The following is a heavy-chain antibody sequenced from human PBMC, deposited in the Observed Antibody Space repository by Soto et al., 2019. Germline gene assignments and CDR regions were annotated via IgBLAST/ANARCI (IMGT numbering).Heavy chain of an antibody. J-gene: IGHJ5*02. CDR2: INPSGGST. Sequence: GASVKVSCKASGYTFTSYYMRWVRQAPGQGLEWMGIINPSGGSTSYAQKFQGRVTMTRDTSTSTVYMELSSLRSEDTAVYYCARSCSGGSCYSGWFDPWGQGTLVTVSS. D-gene: IGHD2-15*01. CDR3: ARSCSGGSCYSGWFDP. CDR1: GYTFTSYY. V-gene: IGHV1-46*03.